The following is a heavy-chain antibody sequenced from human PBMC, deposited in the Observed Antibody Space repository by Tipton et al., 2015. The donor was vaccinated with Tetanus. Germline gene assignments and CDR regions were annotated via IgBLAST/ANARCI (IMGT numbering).Heavy chain of an antibody. Sequence: TLSLTCAVYGGSFSGYYWSWIRQPPGKGLEWIGYIYYSGSTYYNPSLKSRVTISVDTSKNQFSLKLSSVTAADTAVYYCARDHPTPHWGQGTLVTVSS. CDR3: ARDHPTPH. CDR2: IYYSGST. J-gene: IGHJ4*02. V-gene: IGHV4-34*09. CDR1: GGSFSGYY.